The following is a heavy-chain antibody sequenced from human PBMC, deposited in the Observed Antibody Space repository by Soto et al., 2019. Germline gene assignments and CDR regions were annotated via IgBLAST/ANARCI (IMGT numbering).Heavy chain of an antibody. Sequence: QITLKEAGPTLVKPTQPLTLTCTFSVFSLSTSGVGVGWIRQPPGKALEWLALIYWNDDKRYSTSLKSRLTITMNNSKNQLVLTISNMDPVATATYYCAHRQSRRRGWFESPHYCDYCGQGTHFIVSS. V-gene: IGHV2-5*01. CDR2: IYWNDDK. J-gene: IGHJ4*02. D-gene: IGHD6-19*01. CDR1: VFSLSTSGVG. CDR3: AHRQSRRRGWFESPHYCDY.